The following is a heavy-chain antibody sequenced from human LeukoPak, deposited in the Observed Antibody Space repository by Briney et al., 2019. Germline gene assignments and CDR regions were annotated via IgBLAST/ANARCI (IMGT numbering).Heavy chain of an antibody. V-gene: IGHV3-7*03. CDR3: AKHRFLEWLLWDYFDY. D-gene: IGHD3-3*01. J-gene: IGHJ4*02. CDR2: IKQDGSEK. Sequence: GGSLRLSCAASGFTFSSYSMNWVRQAPGKGLEWVANIKQDGSEKYYVDSVKGRFTISRDNAKNSLYLQMNSLRAEDTAVYYCAKHRFLEWLLWDYFDYWGQGTLVTVSS. CDR1: GFTFSSYS.